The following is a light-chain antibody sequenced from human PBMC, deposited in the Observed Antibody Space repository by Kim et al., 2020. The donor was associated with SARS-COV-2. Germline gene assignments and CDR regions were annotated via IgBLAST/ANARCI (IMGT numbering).Light chain of an antibody. CDR1: QSVSSSY. Sequence: EIVLTQSPGTLSLSPGERATLSSRASQSVSSSYLAWYQQKPGQAPRLLIYGASSRATGIPDRFSGSGSGTDFTLTISRLEPEDFAVYYCQQYSSSPKTFGQGTNVDIK. J-gene: IGKJ1*01. V-gene: IGKV3-20*01. CDR2: GAS. CDR3: QQYSSSPKT.